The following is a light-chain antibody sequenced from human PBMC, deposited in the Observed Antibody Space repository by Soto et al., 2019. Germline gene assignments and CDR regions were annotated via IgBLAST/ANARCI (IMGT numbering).Light chain of an antibody. CDR1: SSDVSRYNY. CDR2: EVS. V-gene: IGLV2-14*01. J-gene: IGLJ1*01. CDR3: SSYTSSSTYV. Sequence: QSALTQPASVSGSPGQSITISCTGTSSDVSRYNYVSWYQQHPGKVPKLMIYEVSNRPSGVSNRFSGSKSGNTASLTISGLQAEDEADYYCSSYTSSSTYVFXTGTKVTVL.